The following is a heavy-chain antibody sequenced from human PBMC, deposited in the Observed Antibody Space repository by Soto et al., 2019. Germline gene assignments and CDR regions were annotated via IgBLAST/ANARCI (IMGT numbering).Heavy chain of an antibody. J-gene: IGHJ4*02. CDR3: ARELGYDFHYFDY. CDR2: IYYSGST. D-gene: IGHD5-12*01. V-gene: IGHV4-59*01. CDR1: GGSFSGYY. Sequence: SETLSLTCAVYGGSFSGYYWSWIRQPPGKGLEWIGYIYYSGSTNYNPSLKSRVTISVDTSKNQFSLRLSSVTAADTAVYYCARELGYDFHYFDYWGQGTLVTVSS.